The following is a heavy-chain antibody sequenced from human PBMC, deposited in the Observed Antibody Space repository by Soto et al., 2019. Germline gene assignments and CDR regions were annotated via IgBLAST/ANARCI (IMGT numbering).Heavy chain of an antibody. J-gene: IGHJ6*02. CDR1: GFTFSSYG. V-gene: IGHV3-30*18. Sequence: GGSLRLSCAASGFTFSSYGMHWVRQAPGKGLEWVAVISYDGSNKYYADSVKGRFTISRDNSKNTLYLQMNSLRAEDTAVYYCAKVSCISTSCYRNYYYYGMDVWGQGTTVTVSS. CDR2: ISYDGSNK. D-gene: IGHD2-2*01. CDR3: AKVSCISTSCYRNYYYYGMDV.